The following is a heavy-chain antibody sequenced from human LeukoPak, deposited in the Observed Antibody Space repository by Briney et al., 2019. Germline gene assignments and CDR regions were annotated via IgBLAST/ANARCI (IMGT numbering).Heavy chain of an antibody. J-gene: IGHJ4*02. CDR2: INAGNGNT. V-gene: IGHV1-3*01. Sequence: VASVKVSCKASGYTFTSYAMHWVRQAPGQRLEWMGWINAGNGNTKYSQKFQGRVTITRDTSASTAYMELSSLRSEDTAVYYCARVVAVAAPAFDYWGQGTLVTVSS. CDR3: ARVVAVAAPAFDY. D-gene: IGHD6-19*01. CDR1: GYTFTSYA.